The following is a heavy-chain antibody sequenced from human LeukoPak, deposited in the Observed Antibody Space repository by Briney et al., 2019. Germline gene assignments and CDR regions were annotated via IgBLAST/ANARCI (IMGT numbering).Heavy chain of an antibody. D-gene: IGHD6-19*01. CDR2: ISTYNGDT. CDR1: GYTFTRYG. CDR3: ARDPSNTSGWYIYFDY. Sequence: ASVKVSCKASGYTFTRYGITWVRQAPGQGLEWMGWISTYNGDTKYAPKLLGRVTMTTDTSTSTAYMELRSLTSDDTAVYYCARDPSNTSGWYIYFDYWGQGTLVTVSS. J-gene: IGHJ4*02. V-gene: IGHV1-18*01.